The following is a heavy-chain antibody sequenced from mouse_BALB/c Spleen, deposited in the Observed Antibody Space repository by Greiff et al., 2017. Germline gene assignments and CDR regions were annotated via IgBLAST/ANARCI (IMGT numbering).Heavy chain of an antibody. D-gene: IGHD1-1*01. CDR1: GYAFSSSW. V-gene: IGHV1-82*01. CDR3: ASPNYYGSSERAWFAY. CDR2: IYPGDGDT. J-gene: IGHJ3*01. Sequence: QVQLQQSGPELVKPGASVKISCKASGYAFSSSWMNWVKQRPGQGLEWIGRIYPGDGDTNYNGKFKGKATLTADKSSSTAYMQLSSLTSVDSAVYFCASPNYYGSSERAWFAYWGQGTLVTVSA.